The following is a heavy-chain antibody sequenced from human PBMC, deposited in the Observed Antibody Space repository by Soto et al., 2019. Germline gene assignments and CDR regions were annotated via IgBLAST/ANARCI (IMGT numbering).Heavy chain of an antibody. V-gene: IGHV4-59*01. J-gene: IGHJ4*02. CDR1: GGSISSYY. CDR2: MYYSGST. D-gene: IGHD6-19*01. CDR3: IESSDGSRAFDY. Sequence: PSETLSLTCTVSGGSISSYYWSWVRQPPGKGLEWIGYMYYSGSTNYNPSPKSRVTMSVDTSKKRFSLKLTSVTAADTAIYYCIESSDGSRAFDYWGQGALVTVSS.